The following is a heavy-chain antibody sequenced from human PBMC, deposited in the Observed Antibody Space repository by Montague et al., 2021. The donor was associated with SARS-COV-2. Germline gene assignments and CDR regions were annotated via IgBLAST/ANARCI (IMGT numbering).Heavy chain of an antibody. CDR1: RDSFSSSDW. D-gene: IGHD6-19*01. J-gene: IGHJ4*02. CDR2: ISHGGTT. V-gene: IGHV4-4*02. Sequence: SETLSLTRTVSRDSFSSSDWWSWVRQPPGKGLDWIGEISHGGTTNYKSSLKSRVTMSIDKSKNQFSLKLTSVTAADTAVYYCAREAKAVSGRLDSWGQGTMVTVSS. CDR3: AREAKAVSGRLDS.